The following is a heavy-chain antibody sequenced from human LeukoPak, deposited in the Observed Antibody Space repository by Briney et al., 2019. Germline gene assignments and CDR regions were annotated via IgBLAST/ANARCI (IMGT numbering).Heavy chain of an antibody. V-gene: IGHV3-74*01. J-gene: IGHJ4*02. CDR1: GFTFSSYW. CDR3: ARDGKQLAHFDY. Sequence: PGGSLRLSCAASGFTFSSYWMHWVRQAPGKGLVWVSRINSDGSSTSYADSVKGRFTISRDNAKNTLYLQMNSLRAEDTAMYYCARDGKQLAHFDYWGQGTLVTVSS. CDR2: INSDGSST. D-gene: IGHD6-13*01.